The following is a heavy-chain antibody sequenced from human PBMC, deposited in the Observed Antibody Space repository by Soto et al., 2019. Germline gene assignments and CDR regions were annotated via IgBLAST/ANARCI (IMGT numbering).Heavy chain of an antibody. CDR2: MNQDGSQR. CDR1: GFIFGSYW. D-gene: IGHD2-2*01. CDR3: ASYCSGTSCYTFDY. J-gene: IGHJ4*02. V-gene: IGHV3-7*03. Sequence: EVQLVESGGGLVQPGGSLRLSCAASGFIFGSYWMAWVRQAPGKGLEWVTNMNQDGSQRYYVDSVKGRFTISRDNAENSLYVQMNNLRAEDTAVYYCASYCSGTSCYTFDYWGQGTLVTVSS.